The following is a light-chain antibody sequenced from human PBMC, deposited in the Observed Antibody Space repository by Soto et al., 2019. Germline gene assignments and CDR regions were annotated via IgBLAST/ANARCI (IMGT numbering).Light chain of an antibody. CDR2: KAS. V-gene: IGKV1-5*03. J-gene: IGKJ1*01. CDR3: HQYNTYST. Sequence: DIQMTQSPSTLSASVGDRVTITCRASQSIGSWLAWYQQKPGKAPELLIYKASKLESGVSSRFSGSGSGTEFTLTISSLQPDDFATYYCHQYNTYSTFCQGTKVEIK. CDR1: QSIGSW.